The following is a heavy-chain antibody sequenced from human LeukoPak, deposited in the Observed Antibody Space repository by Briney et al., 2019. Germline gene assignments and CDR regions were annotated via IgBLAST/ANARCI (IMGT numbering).Heavy chain of an antibody. CDR2: INPNGGGT. V-gene: IGHV1-2*02. D-gene: IGHD4-23*01. CDR3: ARDPGDYGGNRFDY. CDR1: GYTFTGYY. J-gene: IGHJ4*02. Sequence: GASVKVSCKASGYTFTGYYLHWVRQAPGQGLEWMGWINPNGGGTNYAQKFQGRVTMTRDTSISTAYMELSRLRSDDTAVYYCARDPGDYGGNRFDYWGQGTLVTIPS.